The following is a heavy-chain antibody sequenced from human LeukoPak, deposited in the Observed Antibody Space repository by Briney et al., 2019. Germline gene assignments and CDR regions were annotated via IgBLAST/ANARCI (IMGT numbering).Heavy chain of an antibody. CDR2: INPDGSDT. CDR3: ANGPRGAVAGTMDY. CDR1: GFTFSSYW. Sequence: GGSLRLSCAASGFTFSSYWMHWVRQAPGKGLVWVSRINPDGSDTNYADSVKGQFTISRDNARNTVYLQMNSLRAEDTAVYYCANGPRGAVAGTMDYWGQGTLVTVSS. J-gene: IGHJ4*02. V-gene: IGHV3-74*01. D-gene: IGHD6-19*01.